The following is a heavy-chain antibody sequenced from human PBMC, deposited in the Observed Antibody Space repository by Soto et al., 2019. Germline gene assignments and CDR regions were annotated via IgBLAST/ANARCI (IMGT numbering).Heavy chain of an antibody. J-gene: IGHJ6*02. CDR3: ARGAVTNLYYSYYGMDV. D-gene: IGHD4-4*01. Sequence: LSLTCAVSGGAISSCGYYWSWIRQHPGKGLEWVGYFYNSGSVFYNPSLKSRVTISVDTSKNQFSLKLISVTAADTAVYYCARGAVTNLYYSYYGMDVWGQGTTVTVSS. CDR1: GGAISSCGYY. CDR2: FYNSGSV. V-gene: IGHV4-31*11.